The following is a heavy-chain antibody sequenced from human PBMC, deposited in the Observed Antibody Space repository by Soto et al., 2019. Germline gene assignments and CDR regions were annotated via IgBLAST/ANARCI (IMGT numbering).Heavy chain of an antibody. CDR3: ANAGGFWGYWYFDL. D-gene: IGHD2-8*02. Sequence: EVQLLESGGGLVQPGGSLRLSCAASGFTFSSYAMSWVRQAPGKGLEWVSAISGSGGSTYYADSVKGRFTISRDNSKNRVHRRMTSLGAEDTAVYYGANAGGFWGYWYFDLWGRGTLVTVSS. CDR1: GFTFSSYA. CDR2: ISGSGGST. J-gene: IGHJ2*01. V-gene: IGHV3-23*01.